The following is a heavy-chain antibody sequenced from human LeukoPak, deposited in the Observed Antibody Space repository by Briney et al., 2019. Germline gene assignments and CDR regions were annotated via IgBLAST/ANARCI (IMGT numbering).Heavy chain of an antibody. Sequence: SETLSLTCTVSGGSISSYYWSWIRQPPGKGLEWIGYIYYSGSTNYNPSLKSRVTISVDTSKNQFTLKLSSVTAADTAVYYCARYGSGSYSFGMDVWGQGTTVTVSS. V-gene: IGHV4-59*08. J-gene: IGHJ6*02. CDR3: ARYGSGSYSFGMDV. CDR2: IYYSGST. CDR1: GGSISSYY. D-gene: IGHD3-10*01.